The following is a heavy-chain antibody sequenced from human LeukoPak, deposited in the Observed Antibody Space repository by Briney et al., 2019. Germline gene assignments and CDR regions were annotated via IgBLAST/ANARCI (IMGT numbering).Heavy chain of an antibody. CDR2: ISSNGGST. J-gene: IGHJ6*02. CDR1: GFTFSSYA. Sequence: GGSLRLSCAASGFTFSSYAMHWVRQAPGKGLEYVSAISSNGGSTYYANSVKGRFTISRDNSKNTLYLQMGSLRAEDMAVYYCARVGMDVWGQGTTVTVSS. CDR3: ARVGMDV. V-gene: IGHV3-64*01.